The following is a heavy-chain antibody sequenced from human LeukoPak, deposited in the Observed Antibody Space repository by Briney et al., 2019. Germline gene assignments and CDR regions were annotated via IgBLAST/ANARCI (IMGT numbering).Heavy chain of an antibody. J-gene: IGHJ6*03. V-gene: IGHV4-39*01. CDR1: GASISTATYY. Sequence: SETLSLTXTVSGASISTATYYWGWIRQSPGKGLEWIAKIYYSGSTYYNPSLMSRVTISIDMSKNQFSLNLSSVTAADTALYYCARVDHYYFYMDVWGKGITVTVSS. CDR3: ARVDHYYFYMDV. CDR2: IYYSGST.